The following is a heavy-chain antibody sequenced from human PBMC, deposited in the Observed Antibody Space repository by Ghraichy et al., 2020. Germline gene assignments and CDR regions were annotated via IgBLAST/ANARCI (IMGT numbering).Heavy chain of an antibody. CDR2: ISDSGVST. J-gene: IGHJ3*01. CDR3: ARGRYSLL. CDR1: GFTFSSYA. V-gene: IGHV3-23*01. D-gene: IGHD2-15*01. Sequence: GGSLRLSCAASGFTFSSYAMSWVRQAPGKGLEWVSVISDSGVSTDYADSVKGRFTISRDNSKSTVYLQMSSLRAEDTAVYYCARGRYSLLWGQGTMVTVSS.